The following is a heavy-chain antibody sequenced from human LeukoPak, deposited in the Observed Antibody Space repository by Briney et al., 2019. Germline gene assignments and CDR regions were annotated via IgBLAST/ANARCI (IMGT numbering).Heavy chain of an antibody. Sequence: GGSLRLSCAASGFTWSIYAMSVVRHSPGKGLECGSAIRGSGGSTYYSDSVKGRFTISRDNSQHPMYLHMNSLRAEDTAVYYCAKAPSPHYYDSSGQTIYYFDYWGQGTLVTVSS. CDR2: IRGSGGST. J-gene: IGHJ4*02. CDR3: AKAPSPHYYDSSGQTIYYFDY. V-gene: IGHV3-23*01. D-gene: IGHD3-22*01. CDR1: GFTWSIYA.